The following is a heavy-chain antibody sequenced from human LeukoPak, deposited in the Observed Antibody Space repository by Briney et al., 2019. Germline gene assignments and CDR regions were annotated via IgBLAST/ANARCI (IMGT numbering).Heavy chain of an antibody. J-gene: IGHJ4*02. V-gene: IGHV3-11*04. CDR2: ITSSGTSI. Sequence: GGSLRLSCAASGFTFSDYYMTWIRQAPGKGLEWVSYITSSGTSIYYADSVKGRFTISRDNAKSSLYLQMNSLRAEDTAVYYCARAGRGFTYGYSDYWSQGTLVTVSS. CDR3: ARAGRGFTYGYSDY. D-gene: IGHD5-18*01. CDR1: GFTFSDYY.